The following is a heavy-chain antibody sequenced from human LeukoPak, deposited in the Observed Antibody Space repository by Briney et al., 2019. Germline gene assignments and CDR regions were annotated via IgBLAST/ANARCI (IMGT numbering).Heavy chain of an antibody. CDR2: IIPIFGTA. CDR3: ARGLSGHYYYYYMDV. CDR1: GGTFSSYT. J-gene: IGHJ6*03. V-gene: IGHV1-69*05. D-gene: IGHD3-3*01. Sequence: ASVKVSCKASGGTFSSYTISWVRQAPGQGLEWMGRIIPIFGTANYAQKFQGRVTITTDESTSTAYMELSSLRSEDTAVYYCARGLSGHYYYYYMDVWGKGTTVTVSS.